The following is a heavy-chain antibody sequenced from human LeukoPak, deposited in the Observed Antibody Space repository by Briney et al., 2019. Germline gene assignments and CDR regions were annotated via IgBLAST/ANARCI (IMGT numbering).Heavy chain of an antibody. J-gene: IGHJ4*02. CDR2: IQYDGSEK. CDR3: AKDLTGAYCSDY. V-gene: IGHV3-30-3*01. Sequence: PGGSLRLSCAASGFIFSSHAMHWVRQAPGKGLEWVAVIQYDGSEKRYADSVKGRFTVSRDNSKNTLYLQMDSLTAEDTAVHHCAKDLTGAYCSDYWGQGTLVTVSS. CDR1: GFIFSSHA. D-gene: IGHD3-9*01.